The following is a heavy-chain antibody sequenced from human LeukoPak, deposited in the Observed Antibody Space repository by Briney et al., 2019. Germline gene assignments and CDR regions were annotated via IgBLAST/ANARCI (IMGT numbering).Heavy chain of an antibody. CDR2: TYYRSKWYN. CDR1: GDSVSSNSAA. J-gene: IGHJ4*02. D-gene: IGHD5-18*01. V-gene: IGHV6-1*01. Sequence: SQTLSLTCAISGDSVSSNSAAWNWIRQSPSSGLEWLGRTYYRSKWYNDYAVSVKSRITINPATSKNQFSLQLNSVTPEDTAVYYCARLVDTAMAFDYWGQGTLVTVSS. CDR3: ARLVDTAMAFDY.